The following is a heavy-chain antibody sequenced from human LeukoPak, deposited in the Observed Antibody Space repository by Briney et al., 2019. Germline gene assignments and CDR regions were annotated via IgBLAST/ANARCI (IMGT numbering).Heavy chain of an antibody. CDR1: GGSIGSYY. V-gene: IGHV4-59*01. CDR3: ARDSIGPREGWFDP. Sequence: SETLSLTCTVSGGSIGSYYWTWIRQSPGNGLEWIGYIAYSGSTNYNPSLKSRVTISVDTSKNQFSLKLSSVTAADTAVYYCARDSIGPREGWFDPWGQGTLVTVSS. CDR2: IAYSGST. J-gene: IGHJ5*02. D-gene: IGHD2/OR15-2a*01.